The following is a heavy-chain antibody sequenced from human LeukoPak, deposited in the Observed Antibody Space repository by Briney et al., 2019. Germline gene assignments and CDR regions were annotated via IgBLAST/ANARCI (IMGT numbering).Heavy chain of an antibody. Sequence: GGSLRLSCAASGFTFSDYYMSWIRQAPGKGLEWVSYISSSSSYTNYADSVKGRFTISRDNAKNSLYLQMNSLRAEDTAVYYCARVLELAAACTGFDPWGQGTLVTVSS. CDR1: GFTFSDYY. D-gene: IGHD6-13*01. J-gene: IGHJ5*02. CDR2: ISSSSSYT. V-gene: IGHV3-11*06. CDR3: ARVLELAAACTGFDP.